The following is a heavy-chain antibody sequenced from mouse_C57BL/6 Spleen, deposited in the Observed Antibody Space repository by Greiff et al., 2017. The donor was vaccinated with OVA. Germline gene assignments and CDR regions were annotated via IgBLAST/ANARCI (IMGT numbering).Heavy chain of an antibody. CDR2: ISDGGSYT. CDR1: GFTFSSYA. D-gene: IGHD4-1*01. CDR3: ARGLGAFDY. Sequence: DVKLVESGGGLVKPGGSLKLSCAASGFTFSSYAMSWVRQTPEKRLEWVATISDGGSYTYYPDNVKGRFTISRDNAKNNLYLQMSHLKSEDTAMYYCARGLGAFDYWGQGTTLTVSS. V-gene: IGHV5-4*03. J-gene: IGHJ2*01.